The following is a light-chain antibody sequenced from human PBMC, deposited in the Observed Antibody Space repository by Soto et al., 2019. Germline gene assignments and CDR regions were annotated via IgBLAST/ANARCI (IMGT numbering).Light chain of an antibody. Sequence: EIVLTQSPGTLSLSPGERATLSCRASQSVSSSYLAWYQQKPGQAPTLLIYGASSRATGIPDRFSGSGSGTDFTLTISRLEPEDFAVYYCQQYGSSPRTFGQGXKVXIK. CDR2: GAS. CDR3: QQYGSSPRT. CDR1: QSVSSSY. J-gene: IGKJ1*01. V-gene: IGKV3-20*01.